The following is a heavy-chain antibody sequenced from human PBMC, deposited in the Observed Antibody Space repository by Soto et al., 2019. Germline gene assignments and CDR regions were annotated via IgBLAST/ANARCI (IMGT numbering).Heavy chain of an antibody. D-gene: IGHD3-3*01. Sequence: QVQLVESGGGVVQPGRSLRLSCAASGFTFSSYGMHWVRQAPGNGLEWVAVISYDGSNKYYADSVKGRFTISRDNSKNTLYLQMNSLRAEDTAVYYCAKGGYDFWSGYYLSYGMDVWGQGTTVTVSS. CDR1: GFTFSSYG. CDR2: ISYDGSNK. J-gene: IGHJ6*02. V-gene: IGHV3-30*18. CDR3: AKGGYDFWSGYYLSYGMDV.